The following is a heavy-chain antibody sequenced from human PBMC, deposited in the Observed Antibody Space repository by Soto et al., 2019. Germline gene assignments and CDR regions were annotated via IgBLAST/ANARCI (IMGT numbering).Heavy chain of an antibody. CDR3: ARKFSSSSFYLDY. Sequence: EVQLLESGGGLVQPGGSLRLSCAASGFPFSSYTMSWVRHVPDKGLEWISAISFRGDSTDYADSVKGRFTISRGNSKNTLYLQMNSLRAEDTAVYYCARKFSSSSFYLDYWGQGTLVTVSS. D-gene: IGHD6-6*01. V-gene: IGHV3-23*01. CDR1: GFPFSSYT. J-gene: IGHJ4*02. CDR2: ISFRGDST.